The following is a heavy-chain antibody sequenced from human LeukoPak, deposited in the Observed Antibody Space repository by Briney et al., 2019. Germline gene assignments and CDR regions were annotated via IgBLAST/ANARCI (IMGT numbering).Heavy chain of an antibody. J-gene: IGHJ4*02. CDR1: GFTFSSYS. V-gene: IGHV3-21*01. CDR2: ISSSSSYI. D-gene: IGHD3-10*01. Sequence: GGSLRLSCAASGFTFSSYSMNWVRQAPGKGLEWVSSISSSSSYIYYADSVKGRFTISRDNAKNSLYLQMNSLRAEDTAVYYCAREPHPYIWFGELSFSRERYFDYWGQGTLVTVSS. CDR3: AREPHPYIWFGELSFSRERYFDY.